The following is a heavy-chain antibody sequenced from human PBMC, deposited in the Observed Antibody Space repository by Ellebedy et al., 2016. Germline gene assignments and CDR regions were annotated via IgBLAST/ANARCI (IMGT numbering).Heavy chain of an antibody. CDR2: FDPEDGET. V-gene: IGHV1-24*01. D-gene: IGHD3-3*01. Sequence: ASVKVSCXVSGYTLTELSMHWVRQAPGKGLEWMGGFDPEDGETIYAQKFQGRVTMTEDTSTDTAYMELSSLRSEDTAVYYCARDVTIFGVVIIPGGWFDPWGQGTLVTVSS. CDR3: ARDVTIFGVVIIPGGWFDP. J-gene: IGHJ5*02. CDR1: GYTLTELS.